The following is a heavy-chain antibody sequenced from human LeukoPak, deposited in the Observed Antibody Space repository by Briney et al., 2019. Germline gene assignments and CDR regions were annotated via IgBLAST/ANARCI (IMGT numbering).Heavy chain of an antibody. CDR3: ARDPCSGGSCYLDY. CDR2: ISYDGSNK. V-gene: IGHV3-30*04. CDR1: GFTFSSYV. D-gene: IGHD2-15*01. Sequence: GGSLRLSCAASGFTFSSYVMHWVRQAPGKGLEWVAVISYDGSNKYYADSVKGRFTISRDNSKNTLYLQMNSLRAEDTAVYYCARDPCSGGSCYLDYWGQGTLVTVSS. J-gene: IGHJ4*02.